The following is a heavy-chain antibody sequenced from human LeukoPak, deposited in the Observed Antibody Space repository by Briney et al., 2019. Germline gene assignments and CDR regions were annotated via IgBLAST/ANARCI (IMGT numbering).Heavy chain of an antibody. D-gene: IGHD3-22*01. Sequence: SETLSLTCTVSGGSISSNNYYRGWFRQPPGKGLEGIGSIYYSGSTYDNPSLKSRVTISVDTSTKQASLKLTSVTAADTAVYYCARGERVYYYDSSGYYHFWGQGALVTVSS. V-gene: IGHV4-39*01. J-gene: IGHJ4*02. CDR3: ARGERVYYYDSSGYYHF. CDR1: GGSISSNNYY. CDR2: IYYSGST.